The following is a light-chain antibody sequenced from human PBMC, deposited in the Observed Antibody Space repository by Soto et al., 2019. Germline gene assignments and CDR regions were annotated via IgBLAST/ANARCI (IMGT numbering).Light chain of an antibody. Sequence: DIVMTQSPDSLAVSLGERATINCRSSQSVLHSSNNKNYLAWYQQRPGQPPTLLIYWASTRESGVPDRFSGSGSGTEFTLTISSLQAEDVAVYYCQQYYSTPPTFGQGTKVEIK. CDR2: WAS. CDR1: QSVLHSSNNKNY. J-gene: IGKJ1*01. V-gene: IGKV4-1*01. CDR3: QQYYSTPPT.